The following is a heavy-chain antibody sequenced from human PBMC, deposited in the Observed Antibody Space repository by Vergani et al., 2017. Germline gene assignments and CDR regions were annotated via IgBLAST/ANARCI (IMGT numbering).Heavy chain of an antibody. CDR2: INPNSGGT. Sequence: QVQLVQSGAEVKKPGASVKVSCKASGYTFTGYYMHWVRQAPGQGLEWMGWINPNSGGTNYAKKFQGRVTMTRDTSISTAYMELNRLRSDDTAVYYCARVLPLERRGDYYCMDVWGKGTTVTVSS. CDR3: ARVLPLERRGDYYCMDV. CDR1: GYTFTGYY. V-gene: IGHV1-2*02. J-gene: IGHJ6*03. D-gene: IGHD1-1*01.